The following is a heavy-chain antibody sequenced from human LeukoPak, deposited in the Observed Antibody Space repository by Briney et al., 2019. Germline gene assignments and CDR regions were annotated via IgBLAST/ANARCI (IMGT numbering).Heavy chain of an antibody. Sequence: SDTLSLICTVSFGSNSRGGYYWSWIRQHPGKGLEWIGYIYHSGSTYYNPSLKSRVTISVITSKSQFSLKLSSVNAADTAVYYCARDCRGPRGNWFDPWGQGTLVTVSS. CDR3: ARDCRGPRGNWFDP. J-gene: IGHJ5*02. V-gene: IGHV4-31*03. CDR1: FGSNSRGGYY. CDR2: IYHSGST.